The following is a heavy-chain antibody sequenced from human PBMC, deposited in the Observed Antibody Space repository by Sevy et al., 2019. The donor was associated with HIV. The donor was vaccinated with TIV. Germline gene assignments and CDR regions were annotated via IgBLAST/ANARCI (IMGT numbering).Heavy chain of an antibody. J-gene: IGHJ4*02. CDR1: GYTLTQLS. CDR2: FDPEDGET. D-gene: IGHD3-22*01. CDR3: ATTKDYYDSSGSPFDY. Sequence: ASVKVSCKVSGYTLTQLSMHWVRHAPGKGLEWMGSFDPEDGETLYAQKFQGRVTMTEDTSTDTAYMELRSLRSEDTAVYYCATTKDYYDSSGSPFDYWGQGTLVTVSS. V-gene: IGHV1-24*01.